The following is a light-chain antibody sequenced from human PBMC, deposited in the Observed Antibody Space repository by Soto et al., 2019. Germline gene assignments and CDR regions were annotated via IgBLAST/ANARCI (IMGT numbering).Light chain of an antibody. CDR3: QQYNTDSPWT. V-gene: IGKV1-5*01. CDR2: DVS. Sequence: IPMTQSPSSLSASVGDIVRSTCRASQSISGGLAWYQNKPEKAPRLLIYDVSGLRSGVPSRFSGSGSGTEFTLTVSNLHLEDFATYYCQQYNTDSPWTFGQGTKVDI. CDR1: QSISGG. J-gene: IGKJ1*01.